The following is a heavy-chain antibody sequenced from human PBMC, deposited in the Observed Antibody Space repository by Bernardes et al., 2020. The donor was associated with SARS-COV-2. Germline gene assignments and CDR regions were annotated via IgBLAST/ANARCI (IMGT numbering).Heavy chain of an antibody. CDR1: GYTFTGYY. V-gene: IGHV1-2*02. CDR2: INPNSGGT. Sequence: ASVKVSCKASGYTFTGYYMHWVRQAPRQGLEWMGWINPNSGGTNYAQKFQGRVTMTRDTSISTAYMELSRLRSDDTAVYYCARDPSLSIAAHPDYWGQGTLVTVSS. J-gene: IGHJ4*02. CDR3: ARDPSLSIAAHPDY. D-gene: IGHD6-6*01.